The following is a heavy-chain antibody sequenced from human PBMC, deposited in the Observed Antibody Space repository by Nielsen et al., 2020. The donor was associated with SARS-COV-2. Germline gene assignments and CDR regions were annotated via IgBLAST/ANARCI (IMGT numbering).Heavy chain of an antibody. CDR1: GFSFNNYG. CDR3: ARETLDHTSSFVDH. J-gene: IGHJ5*02. CDR2: ISYDGTNE. Sequence: GESLKISCATSGFSFNNYGMHWVRQAPGNGLEWLAIISYDGTNEHYADSVRGRFTVSRDNSKGTVFLQLNSLTVEDTAVYFCARETLDHTSSFVDHWGQGTLVTVSS. D-gene: IGHD1-1*01. V-gene: IGHV3-30*03.